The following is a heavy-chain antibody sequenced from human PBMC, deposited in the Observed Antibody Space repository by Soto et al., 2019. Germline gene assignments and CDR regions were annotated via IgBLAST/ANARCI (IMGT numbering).Heavy chain of an antibody. CDR2: INAGNGNT. V-gene: IGHV1-3*01. CDR1: GYRFTNYA. CDR3: ARGPGGPDGPGDY. D-gene: IGHD2-15*01. Sequence: ASVKVSCKASGYRFTNYAMHWVRQAPGQRLEWMGWINAGNGNTKYSQRFQGRVTITRDTSASTAYMELSSLRSEDTAVYYCARGPGGPDGPGDYWGQGTLVTVSS. J-gene: IGHJ4*02.